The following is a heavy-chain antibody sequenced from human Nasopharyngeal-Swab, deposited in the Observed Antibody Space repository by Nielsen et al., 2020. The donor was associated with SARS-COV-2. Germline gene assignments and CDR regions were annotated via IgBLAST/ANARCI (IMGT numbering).Heavy chain of an antibody. CDR2: INYSGST. D-gene: IGHD6-13*01. J-gene: IGHJ3*02. CDR3: AKQLAAAGPPGAFDI. Sequence: VRQMPGKGLWWIGSINYSGSTYYNPSLKSRVTISVDTSKNQFSLKLSSVTAADTAVYYCAKQLAAAGPPGAFDIWGQGTMVTVSS. V-gene: IGHV4-39*01.